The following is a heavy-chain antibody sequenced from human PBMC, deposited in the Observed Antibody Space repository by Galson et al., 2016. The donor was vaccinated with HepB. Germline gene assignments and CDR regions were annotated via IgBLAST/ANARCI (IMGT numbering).Heavy chain of an antibody. CDR2: ISDYNGDR. J-gene: IGHJ4*02. D-gene: IGHD6-13*01. Sequence: SVKVSCKASGYTFTSYGIAWVRQAPGRGLEWMGWISDYNGDRNYAQKPQGRVTLTTDSSTGTAYMEMRSLTSDDTAMYYCARGGSWRNFDYWGQGTLVTVSS. V-gene: IGHV1-18*01. CDR1: GYTFTSYG. CDR3: ARGGSWRNFDY.